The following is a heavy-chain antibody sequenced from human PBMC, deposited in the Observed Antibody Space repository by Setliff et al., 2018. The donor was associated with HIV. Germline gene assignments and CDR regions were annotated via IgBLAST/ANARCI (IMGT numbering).Heavy chain of an antibody. D-gene: IGHD3-10*01. CDR1: GYTFTNYD. CDR2: INTNTGNP. J-gene: IGHJ5*02. CDR3: ARDLGRLVRGVGGWFDP. Sequence: ASVKVSCKASGYTFTNYDINWVRQAPGQGLEWMGWINTNTGNPTYAQGFTGRFVFSLDTSVSTAYLQISSLKAEDTAVHYCARDLGRLVRGVGGWFDPWGQGTLVTVSS. V-gene: IGHV7-4-1*02.